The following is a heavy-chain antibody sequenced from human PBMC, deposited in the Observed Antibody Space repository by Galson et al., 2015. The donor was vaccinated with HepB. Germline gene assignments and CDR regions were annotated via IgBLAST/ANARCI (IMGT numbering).Heavy chain of an antibody. Sequence: SVKVSCKASGYTFTSYGISWVRQAPGQGLEWMGWISAYNGNTNYAQKLQGRVTMTTDTSTSTAYMELRSLRSDDTAVYYCARVGRGHYYYYYYMDVWGKGTTVTVSS. CDR2: ISAYNGNT. J-gene: IGHJ6*03. D-gene: IGHD3-10*01. CDR1: GYTFTSYG. V-gene: IGHV1-18*01. CDR3: ARVGRGHYYYYYYMDV.